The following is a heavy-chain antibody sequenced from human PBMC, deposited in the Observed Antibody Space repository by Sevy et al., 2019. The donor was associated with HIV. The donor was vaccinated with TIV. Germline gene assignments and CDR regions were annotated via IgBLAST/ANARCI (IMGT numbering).Heavy chain of an antibody. D-gene: IGHD3-22*01. V-gene: IGHV3-66*01. J-gene: IGHJ6*02. CDR3: ARDRYYDASGYYYYYYGMDV. CDR1: GFTVSGNY. Sequence: GGSLRLSCEASGFTVSGNYMAWVRLAPGKGLEWVSLIDSGGSTYYADSVKGRLTISRDNAKNTLYLQMNPRRAEDTAVYFCARDRYYDASGYYYYYYGMDVWGQGTTVTVSS. CDR2: IDSGGST.